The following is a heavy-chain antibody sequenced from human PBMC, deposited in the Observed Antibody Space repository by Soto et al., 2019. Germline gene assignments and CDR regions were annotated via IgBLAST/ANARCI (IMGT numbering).Heavy chain of an antibody. CDR2: INHSGST. D-gene: IGHD1-26*01. Sequence: QVQLQQWGAGLLKPSETLSLTCAVYGGSFSGYYWSWIRQPPGKGLEWIGEINHSGSTNYNPSLKSRDTISVDASKNQFSVKLSSVTAADTAVYYCARGQGGSYLAWFDPWGQGTLVTVSS. V-gene: IGHV4-34*01. CDR1: GGSFSGYY. CDR3: ARGQGGSYLAWFDP. J-gene: IGHJ5*02.